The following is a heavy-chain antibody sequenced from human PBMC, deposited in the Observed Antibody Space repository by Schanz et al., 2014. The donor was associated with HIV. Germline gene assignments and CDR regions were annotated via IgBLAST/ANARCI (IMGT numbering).Heavy chain of an antibody. CDR2: IIPIFGTA. CDR3: ATGLGDSSSSEPFDI. D-gene: IGHD6-6*01. V-gene: IGHV1-69*01. J-gene: IGHJ3*02. CDR1: GYTFTSYA. Sequence: QVQLVQSGAEVKKPGASVKVSCKASGYTFTSYAINWVRQAPGQGLEWMGGIIPIFGTANYAQKSQRRVTITAEEYTSTAYMELRSLRSEDTAVYYCATGLGDSSSSEPFDIWGQGTKVTVSS.